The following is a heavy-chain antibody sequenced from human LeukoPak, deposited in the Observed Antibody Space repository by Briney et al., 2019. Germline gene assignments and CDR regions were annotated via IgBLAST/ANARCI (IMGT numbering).Heavy chain of an antibody. J-gene: IGHJ4*02. V-gene: IGHV3-21*01. D-gene: IGHD1-20*01. CDR2: ISTSSTYI. Sequence: GGSLRLSCAASGFSFSSYSMNWVRQAPGKGLEWVSSISTSSTYIYYADSVKGRFTISRDNAKNSLYLQMNSLRAEDTAVYYCARDPPFIIGTTFFDYWGQGTLVTVSS. CDR3: ARDPPFIIGTTFFDY. CDR1: GFSFSSYS.